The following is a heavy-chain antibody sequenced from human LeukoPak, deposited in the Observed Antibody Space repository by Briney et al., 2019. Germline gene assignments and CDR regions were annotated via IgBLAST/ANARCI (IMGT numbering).Heavy chain of an antibody. Sequence: GGSLRLSCAASGFTFSSYAMHWVRQAPGKGLEWVSPITTSDGNTYYADSVKGRFTVSRDNSKNTLFLQMNSLRAEDTAVYYCAKDGGLWVSAHWGDSWGRGTLVTISS. J-gene: IGHJ4*02. CDR2: ITTSDGNT. CDR1: GFTFSSYA. CDR3: AKDGGLWVSAHWGDS. D-gene: IGHD7-27*01. V-gene: IGHV3-23*01.